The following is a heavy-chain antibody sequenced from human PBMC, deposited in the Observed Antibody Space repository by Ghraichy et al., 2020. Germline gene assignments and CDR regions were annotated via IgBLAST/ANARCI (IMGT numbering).Heavy chain of an antibody. V-gene: IGHV3-11*01. J-gene: IGHJ4*02. CDR1: GFTFRNYY. D-gene: IGHD2-21*01. CDR2: ISNTGDTI. CDR3: ARAFH. Sequence: GESLNISCVVSGFTFRNYYMTWVRQSPGKGLEWVSYISNTGDTIYYADSVKGRFTISRDNARNSLYLQMNTLTVEDTAVYYCARAFHWGQGTLVTVSS.